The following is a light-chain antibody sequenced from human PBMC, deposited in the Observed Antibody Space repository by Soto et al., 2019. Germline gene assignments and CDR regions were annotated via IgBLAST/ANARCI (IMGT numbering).Light chain of an antibody. CDR2: KVS. Sequence: DIQMTQSPSTLSTSVGDRVTITCRASQRFRSWLAWYQQKPGQAPKLIIYKVSTLESGVQSRFSGSGSGTEFTLAISSLQPDDSATYYCQQYNDNWTFGQGTKVEIK. CDR1: QRFRSW. V-gene: IGKV1-5*03. J-gene: IGKJ1*01. CDR3: QQYNDNWT.